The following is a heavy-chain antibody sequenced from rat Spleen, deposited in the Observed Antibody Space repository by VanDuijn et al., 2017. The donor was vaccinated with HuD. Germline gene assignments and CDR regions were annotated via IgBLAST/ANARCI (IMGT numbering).Heavy chain of an antibody. D-gene: IGHD5-1*01. V-gene: IGHV3-3*01. CDR1: GYSITSSYR. Sequence: EVQPQESGPGLVKPSQSLSLTCSVTGYSITSSYRWNWIRKFPGNKLEWMGYIDNAGSTNYNPSLKSRISITRDTSKNQFFLQLNSVTTEDTATYYCARYITGSGLFDYWGQGVMVTVSS. CDR3: ARYITGSGLFDY. CDR2: IDNAGST. J-gene: IGHJ2*01.